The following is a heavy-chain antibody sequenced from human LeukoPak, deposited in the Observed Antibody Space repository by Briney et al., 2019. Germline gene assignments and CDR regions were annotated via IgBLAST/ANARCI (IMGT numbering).Heavy chain of an antibody. CDR3: ARDEAVAGTHAFDI. Sequence: VASVKVSCKASGYTFTGYYMHWVRQAPRQGLEWMGWISAYNGNTNYAQKLQGRVTMTTDTSTSTAYMELRSLRSDDTAVYYCARDEAVAGTHAFDIWGQGTMVTVSS. CDR2: ISAYNGNT. J-gene: IGHJ3*02. D-gene: IGHD6-19*01. CDR1: GYTFTGYY. V-gene: IGHV1-18*04.